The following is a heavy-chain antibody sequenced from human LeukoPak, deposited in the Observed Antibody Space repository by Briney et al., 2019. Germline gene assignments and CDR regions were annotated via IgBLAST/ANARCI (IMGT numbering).Heavy chain of an antibody. Sequence: HRASVKVSCKASGGTFSSYAISWVRQAPGQGLEWMGGIIPIFGTANYAQKFQGRVTITADESTSTAYMELSSLRSEDTAVYYCARGGGILWFGELFHQIEPNWFDPWGQGTLVTVSS. V-gene: IGHV1-69*13. J-gene: IGHJ5*02. CDR2: IIPIFGTA. CDR3: ARGGGILWFGELFHQIEPNWFDP. D-gene: IGHD3-10*01. CDR1: GGTFSSYA.